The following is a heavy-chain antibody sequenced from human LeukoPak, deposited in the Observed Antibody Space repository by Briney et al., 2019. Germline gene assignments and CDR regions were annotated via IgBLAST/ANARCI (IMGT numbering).Heavy chain of an antibody. CDR1: GGSFSGYY. J-gene: IGHJ6*04. V-gene: IGHV4-34*01. CDR2: INHSGST. D-gene: IGHD5-12*01. CDR3: ARGPTRGYDYYYYGMDV. Sequence: SETLSLTCAVYGGSFSGYYWSWIRQPPGKGLEWIGEINHSGSTNYNPSLKSRVTISVDTSKNQFSLKLSSVTAADTAVYYCARGPTRGYDYYYYGMDVWGKGTTVTVSS.